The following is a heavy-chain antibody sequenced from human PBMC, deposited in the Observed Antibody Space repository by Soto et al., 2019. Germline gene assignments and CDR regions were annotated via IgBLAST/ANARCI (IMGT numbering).Heavy chain of an antibody. CDR3: ARDGTLYDSSAYYYLY. V-gene: IGHV1-69*13. J-gene: IGHJ4*02. CDR2: ITPIFGTP. D-gene: IGHD3-22*01. Sequence: GASVKVSFKASGGTFSRYTITWVRQAPGQGLEWMGGITPIFGTPNYAQKFQGRVTITADESTSTAYMELSSLRSEDTAMYYCARDGTLYDSSAYYYLYWGQGTLVTVSS. CDR1: GGTFSRYT.